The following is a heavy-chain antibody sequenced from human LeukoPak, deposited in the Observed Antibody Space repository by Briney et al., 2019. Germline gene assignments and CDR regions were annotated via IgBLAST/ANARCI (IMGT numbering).Heavy chain of an antibody. CDR3: ARDGSMYYDFWSGHIFDY. Sequence: YPPETLSLTCTVSGGSISSYYWSWIRQPAGKGLEWIGRIYTSGSTNYNPSLKSRVTMSVDTSKNQFSLKLSSVTAADTAVYYCARDGSMYYDFWSGHIFDYWGQGTLVTVSS. V-gene: IGHV4-4*07. J-gene: IGHJ4*02. CDR1: GGSISSYY. CDR2: IYTSGST. D-gene: IGHD3-3*01.